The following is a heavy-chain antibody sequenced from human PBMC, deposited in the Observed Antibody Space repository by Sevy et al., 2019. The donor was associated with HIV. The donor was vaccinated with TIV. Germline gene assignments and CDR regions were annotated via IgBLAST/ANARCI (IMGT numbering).Heavy chain of an antibody. J-gene: IGHJ6*02. Sequence: GGSLRLSCAASGFTFSRYWMTWVRQAPGKGLEWVANIKQDGSEKYYMDSVKGRFTISRDNAKKSLFLQMNSLRAEDTAVYYCARDRDDSSGFGVDVWGQGTTVTVSS. D-gene: IGHD5-12*01. CDR1: GFTFSRYW. V-gene: IGHV3-7*01. CDR2: IKQDGSEK. CDR3: ARDRDDSSGFGVDV.